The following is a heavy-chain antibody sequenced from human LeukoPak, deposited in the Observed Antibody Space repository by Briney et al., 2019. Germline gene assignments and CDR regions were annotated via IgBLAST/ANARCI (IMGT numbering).Heavy chain of an antibody. CDR1: GYTFTSYG. Sequence: ASVKVSCKASGYTFTSYGISWVRQATGQGLEWMGWMNPNSGNTGYAQKFQGRVTMTRNTSISTAYMELSSLRSEDTAVYYCAREVLLWFGELTYPLDYWGQGTPVTVSS. J-gene: IGHJ4*02. CDR3: AREVLLWFGELTYPLDY. D-gene: IGHD3-10*01. V-gene: IGHV1-8*02. CDR2: MNPNSGNT.